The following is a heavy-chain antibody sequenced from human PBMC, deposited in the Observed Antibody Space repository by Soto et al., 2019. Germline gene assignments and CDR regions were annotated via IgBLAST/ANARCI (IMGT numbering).Heavy chain of an antibody. CDR2: ISYDGSNK. J-gene: IGHJ6*02. CDR1: GFTFSSYA. CDR3: ARAVLPAQYYYYYGMDV. Sequence: PGGSLRLSCAASGFTFSSYAMHWVRQAPGKGLEWVAVISYDGSNKYYADSVKGRSTISRDNSKNTLYLQMNSLRAEDTAVYYCARAVLPAQYYYYYGMDVWGQGTTVTVSS. V-gene: IGHV3-30-3*01.